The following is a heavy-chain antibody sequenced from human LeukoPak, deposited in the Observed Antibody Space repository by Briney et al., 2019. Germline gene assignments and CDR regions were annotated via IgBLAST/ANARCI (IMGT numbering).Heavy chain of an antibody. CDR3: ARRRRDSSGYHYFDY. CDR1: GGSITSSNW. J-gene: IGHJ4*02. D-gene: IGHD3-22*01. Sequence: SGTLSLTCAVSGGSITSSNWWSWVRQPPGKGLECIGSIFYTGSTYYNPSLKSRVTISADTSKNQFSLKLSSVTAADTAVYYCARRRRDSSGYHYFDYWGQGTLVTVSS. V-gene: IGHV4-4*02. CDR2: IFYTGST.